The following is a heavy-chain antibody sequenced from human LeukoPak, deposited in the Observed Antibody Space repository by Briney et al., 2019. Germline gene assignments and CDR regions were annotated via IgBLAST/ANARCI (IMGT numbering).Heavy chain of an antibody. CDR2: IIPIFGTA. J-gene: IGHJ4*02. CDR1: GGTFSTYA. V-gene: IGHV1-69*01. Sequence: SVKVSCEASGGTFSTYAISWVRQAPGQGLEWMGGIIPIFGTANYAQKFQGRVTITADESTSTAYMELSSLRSEDTAVYYCARDGGYPGSQHWGQGTLVTVSS. CDR3: ARDGGYPGSQH. D-gene: IGHD5-12*01.